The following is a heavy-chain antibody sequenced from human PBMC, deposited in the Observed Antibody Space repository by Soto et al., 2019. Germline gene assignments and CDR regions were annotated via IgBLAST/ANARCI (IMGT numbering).Heavy chain of an antibody. Sequence: QVQLQESGPGLVKPSETLSLTCTVSGGSISNHYWSWIRQPPGKELEWIGYIYYNGNTNYNPSLKSRVTMSVDTSKNQFSLKLSSVTAADTAVYYCARSNWYSEYWGQGTLVTVSS. D-gene: IGHD7-27*01. CDR1: GGSISNHY. V-gene: IGHV4-59*11. CDR2: IYYNGNT. CDR3: ARSNWYSEY. J-gene: IGHJ4*02.